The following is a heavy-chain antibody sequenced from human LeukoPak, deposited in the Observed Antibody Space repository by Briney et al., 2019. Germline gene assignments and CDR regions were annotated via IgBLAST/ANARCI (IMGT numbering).Heavy chain of an antibody. CDR1: GNTFTNNG. Sequence: ASVKVSCKASGNTFTNNGISWVRQAPGQGLEWMGIINPSGGSTSYAQKFQGRVTMTRDMSTSTVYMELSSLRSEDTAVYYCAGDIRYSSSWYSRHYYYYYYMDVWGKGTTVTVSS. J-gene: IGHJ6*03. V-gene: IGHV1-46*01. D-gene: IGHD6-13*01. CDR3: AGDIRYSSSWYSRHYYYYYYMDV. CDR2: INPSGGST.